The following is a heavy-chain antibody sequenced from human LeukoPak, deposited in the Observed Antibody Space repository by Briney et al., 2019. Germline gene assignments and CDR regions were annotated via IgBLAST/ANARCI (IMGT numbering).Heavy chain of an antibody. J-gene: IGHJ5*02. Sequence: SETLSLTCAVYGGSSSGYYWSWIRQPPGKGLEWIGEINHSGSTNYNPSLKSRVTISVDTSKNQFSLKLSSVTAADTAVYYCARVCFPLAATQNNWFDPWGQGTLVTVSS. V-gene: IGHV4-34*01. CDR1: GGSSSGYY. D-gene: IGHD2-15*01. CDR3: ARVCFPLAATQNNWFDP. CDR2: INHSGST.